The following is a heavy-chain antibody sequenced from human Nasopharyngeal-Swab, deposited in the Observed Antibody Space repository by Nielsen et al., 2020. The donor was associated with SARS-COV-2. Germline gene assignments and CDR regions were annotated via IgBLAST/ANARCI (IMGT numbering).Heavy chain of an antibody. J-gene: IGHJ4*02. CDR1: GFTFSSYG. CDR2: ISYDGSNK. V-gene: IGHV3-30*18. Sequence: GESLKISCAASGFTFSSYGMHWVRQAPGKGLEWVAVISYDGSNKYYADSVKGRFTISRDNSKNTLYLQMNSLRAEDTAVYYCAKGDYYDRSGYYYGFDHWGQGTLVTVSS. CDR3: AKGDYYDRSGYYYGFDH. D-gene: IGHD3-22*01.